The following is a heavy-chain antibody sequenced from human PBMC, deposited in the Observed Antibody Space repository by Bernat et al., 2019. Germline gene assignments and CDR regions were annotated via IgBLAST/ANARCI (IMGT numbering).Heavy chain of an antibody. Sequence: EVQLLESGGGLVQSGGSLRLSCAASGFTFSSYGMSWVRQAPGKGLEWVSSISGSCGSTYYADYVKGRFTISRDNSKNTLSLQMNSLRAEDTAIYYCAKAPSYDSSGFFDYWGQGTLVTVSS. D-gene: IGHD3-22*01. J-gene: IGHJ4*02. V-gene: IGHV3-23*01. CDR1: GFTFSSYG. CDR3: AKAPSYDSSGFFDY. CDR2: ISGSCGST.